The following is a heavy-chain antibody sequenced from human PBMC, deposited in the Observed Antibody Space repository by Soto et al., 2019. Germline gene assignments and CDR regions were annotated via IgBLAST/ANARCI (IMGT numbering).Heavy chain of an antibody. CDR3: ARDNLRGPVTTPYYYYYSMHV. CDR1: GFTFSDYY. Sequence: PVGSLRLSCAASGFTFSDYYMSWIRQAPGKGLEWVSYISSSGSTIYYADSVKGRFTISRDNAKNSLYLQMNSLRAEDTAVYYCARDNLRGPVTTPYYYYYSMHVWGQATTVTVPS. V-gene: IGHV3-11*01. CDR2: ISSSGSTI. J-gene: IGHJ6*02. D-gene: IGHD4-17*01.